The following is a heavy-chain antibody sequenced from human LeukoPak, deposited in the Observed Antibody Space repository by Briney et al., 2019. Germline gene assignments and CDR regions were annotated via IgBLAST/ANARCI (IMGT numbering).Heavy chain of an antibody. V-gene: IGHV4-59*01. J-gene: IGHJ4*02. Sequence: PSETLSLTCAVYGGSFSGYYWSWIRQPPGKGLEWIGYIYYSGSTNYNPSLKSRVTISVDTSKNQFSLKLSSVTAADTAVYYCAREKWTFDYWGQGTLVTVSS. D-gene: IGHD1-26*01. CDR1: GGSFSGYY. CDR2: IYYSGST. CDR3: AREKWTFDY.